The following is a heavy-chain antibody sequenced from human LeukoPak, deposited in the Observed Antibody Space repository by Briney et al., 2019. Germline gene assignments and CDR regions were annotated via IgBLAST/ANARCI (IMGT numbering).Heavy chain of an antibody. CDR1: GFTFSSYS. V-gene: IGHV3-48*01. J-gene: IGHJ4*02. CDR2: ISGSSSTI. Sequence: PGGSLRLSCAASGFTFSSYSMDWVRQAPGKGLEWVSYISGSSSTIYYADSVKGRFTISRDNAKNSLYLQMNSLRAEDTAVYYCAKARRMTAFDYWGQGTLVTVSS. CDR3: AKARRMTAFDY.